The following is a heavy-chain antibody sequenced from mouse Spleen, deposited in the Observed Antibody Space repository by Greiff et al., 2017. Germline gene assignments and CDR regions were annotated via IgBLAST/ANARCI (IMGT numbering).Heavy chain of an antibody. CDR2: IYPRSGNT. CDR3: ARVIYYDYDRYAMDY. J-gene: IGHJ4*01. CDR1: GYTFTSYG. D-gene: IGHD2-4*01. V-gene: IGHV1-81*01. Sequence: QVQLQQSGAELARPGASVKLSCKASGYTFTSYGISWVKQRTGQGLEWIGEIYPRSGNTYYNEKFKGKATLTADKSSSTAYMELRSLTSEDSAVYFCARVIYYDYDRYAMDYWGQGTSVTVSS.